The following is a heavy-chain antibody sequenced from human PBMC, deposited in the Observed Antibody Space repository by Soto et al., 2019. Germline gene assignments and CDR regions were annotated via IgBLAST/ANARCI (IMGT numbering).Heavy chain of an antibody. CDR3: AKLIWNLAY. V-gene: IGHV3-23*01. CDR1: GFTFSSYA. Sequence: PGGSLRFSCAASGFTFSSYAMSWVRQAPGKGLEWVSAISGSGGSTYYADPVRGRFTISRDNPKNTLYLQMNSLRAEDTAVYYCAKLIWNLAYWGQGTLVTVSS. CDR2: ISGSGGST. J-gene: IGHJ4*02. D-gene: IGHD1-1*01.